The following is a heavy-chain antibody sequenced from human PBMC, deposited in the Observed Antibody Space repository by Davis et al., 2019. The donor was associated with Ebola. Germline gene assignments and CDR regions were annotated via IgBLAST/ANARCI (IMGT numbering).Heavy chain of an antibody. CDR2: IIPIFGTA. CDR3: AAGRWFDP. Sequence: SVKVSCKASGYTFTGYYMHWVRQAPGQGLEWMGGIIPIFGTANYAQKFQGRVTITADESTSTAYMELSSLRSEDTAVYYCAAGRWFDPWGQGTLVTVSS. CDR1: GYTFTGYY. V-gene: IGHV1-69*13. J-gene: IGHJ5*02.